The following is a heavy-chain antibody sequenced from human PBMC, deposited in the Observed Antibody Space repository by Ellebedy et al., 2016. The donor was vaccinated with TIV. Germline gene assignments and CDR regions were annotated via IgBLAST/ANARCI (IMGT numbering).Heavy chain of an antibody. D-gene: IGHD7-27*01. J-gene: IGHJ4*02. CDR3: AKLGGIDSPGAAGV. V-gene: IGHV4-39*07. CDR2: IYYSGSP. Sequence: MPSETLSLTCTVSGGSISSSSYYWGWIRQPPGKGLEWIGSIYYSGSPNHISSLKSRVTISVDTSKNQFSLKLSPATAADTAVYYWAKLGGIDSPGAAGVWGQGTLVTVSS. CDR1: GGSISSSSYY.